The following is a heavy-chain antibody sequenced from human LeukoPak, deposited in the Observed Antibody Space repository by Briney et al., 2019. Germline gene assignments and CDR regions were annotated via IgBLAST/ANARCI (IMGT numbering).Heavy chain of an antibody. CDR2: IYYSGST. J-gene: IGHJ5*02. CDR3: ARDYGP. CDR1: GVSISSYY. D-gene: IGHD3-10*01. V-gene: IGHV4-59*01. Sequence: SETLSLTCTVSGVSISSYYWSWIRQPPGKGLEWIGYIYYSGSTNYNPSLKSRVTISVDTSKNQFSLKLSSVTAADTAVYYCARDYGPWGQGTLVTVSS.